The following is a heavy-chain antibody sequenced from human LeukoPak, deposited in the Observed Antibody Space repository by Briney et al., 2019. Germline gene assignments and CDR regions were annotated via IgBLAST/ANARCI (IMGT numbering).Heavy chain of an antibody. V-gene: IGHV1-3*03. CDR1: GYTFTSYA. Sequence: ASVKVSCKASGYTFTSYAMHWVRQAPGQRLEWMGWINAGNGNTKYSQEFQGRVTITRDTSASTAYMELSSLRSEDMAVYYCARGERVYYDFWSGYYTYYYYYMDVWGKGTTVTVSS. J-gene: IGHJ6*03. CDR2: INAGNGNT. CDR3: ARGERVYYDFWSGYYTYYYYYMDV. D-gene: IGHD3-3*01.